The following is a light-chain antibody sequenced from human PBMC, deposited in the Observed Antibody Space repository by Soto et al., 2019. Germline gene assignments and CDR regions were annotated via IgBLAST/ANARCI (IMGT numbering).Light chain of an antibody. J-gene: IGKJ1*01. V-gene: IGKV3-15*01. Sequence: EIVMTQSPATLSVSPGERATLSCRASQSVSSNLAWYQQKPGQAPRLLIYGASTRATGIPARFSGSGSGTEFTLTISSLQSEDFAVYYCPQSNNWPRTFGHGTKVDIK. CDR3: PQSNNWPRT. CDR1: QSVSSN. CDR2: GAS.